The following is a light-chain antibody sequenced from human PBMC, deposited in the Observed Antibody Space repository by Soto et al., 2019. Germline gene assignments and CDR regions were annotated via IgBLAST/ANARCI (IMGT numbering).Light chain of an antibody. CDR2: DVN. CDR1: SSDIGAFTF. J-gene: IGLJ1*01. Sequence: QSALTQPASVSGSPGQSITISCTGTSSDIGAFTFVSWYQQHPGKVPKLMIFDVNRRPSGVSDRFSGSKSGNTASLTISGLQAEDEGDYYCSSYTSSSTHVFGSGTKVTVI. V-gene: IGLV2-14*03. CDR3: SSYTSSSTHV.